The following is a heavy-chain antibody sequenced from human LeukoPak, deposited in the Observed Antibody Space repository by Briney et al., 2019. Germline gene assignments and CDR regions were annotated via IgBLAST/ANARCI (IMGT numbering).Heavy chain of an antibody. Sequence: GGSLRLSCAASGFTFSSYGMHWVRQAPGKGLEWVAVIWYDGSNKYYADSVKGRFTISRDNSKNTLYLQMNSLRAEDTAVYYCAKADQRSGYHRPSDYWGQGTLVTVSS. CDR2: IWYDGSNK. D-gene: IGHD3-22*01. CDR3: AKADQRSGYHRPSDY. V-gene: IGHV3-33*06. J-gene: IGHJ4*02. CDR1: GFTFSSYG.